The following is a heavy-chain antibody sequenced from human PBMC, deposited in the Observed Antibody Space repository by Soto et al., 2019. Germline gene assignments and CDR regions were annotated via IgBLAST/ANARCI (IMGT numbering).Heavy chain of an antibody. CDR2: IDPSDSNT. J-gene: IGHJ4*02. CDR3: ARRLPSYSEPSPYASPFDY. CDR1: GYTFSNYW. Sequence: GESLKISCQGSGYTFSNYWITWVRQVPGKGLEWMGRIDPSDSNTNYSPSFGGHVTISADKSVTTAYLHWRSLKASDTAIYYCARRLPSYSEPSPYASPFDYWGQGTLVTVSS. D-gene: IGHD3-22*01. V-gene: IGHV5-10-1*01.